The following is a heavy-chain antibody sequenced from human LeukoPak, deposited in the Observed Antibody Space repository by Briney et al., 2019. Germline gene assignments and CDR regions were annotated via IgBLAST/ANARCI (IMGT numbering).Heavy chain of an antibody. J-gene: IGHJ4*02. D-gene: IGHD3-9*01. CDR3: AKDQGHDILTGYTDY. V-gene: IGHV3-23*01. CDR1: GFTFSSYS. Sequence: PGGSLRLSCAASGFTFSSYSMNWVRQAPGKGLEWVSAISGSGGSTYYADSVKGRFTISRDNSKNTLYLQMNSLRAEDTAVYYCAKDQGHDILTGYTDYWGQGTLVTVSS. CDR2: ISGSGGST.